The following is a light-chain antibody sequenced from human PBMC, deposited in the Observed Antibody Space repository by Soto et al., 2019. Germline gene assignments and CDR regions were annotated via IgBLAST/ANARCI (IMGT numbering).Light chain of an antibody. V-gene: IGLV2-8*01. Sequence: QSVLTQPPSASGSPGQSVTISCTGTSSDVGTYNYVSWYQQHPGKAPKLLIYEVSQRPSGVPNRFSGSKSANTASLTVSGLQTEDEADYYCSSYAGSNSVVFGGGTQLTVL. CDR2: EVS. CDR1: SSDVGTYNY. CDR3: SSYAGSNSVV. J-gene: IGLJ2*01.